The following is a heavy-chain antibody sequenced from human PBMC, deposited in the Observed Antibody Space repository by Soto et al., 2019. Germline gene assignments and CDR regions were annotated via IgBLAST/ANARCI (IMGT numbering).Heavy chain of an antibody. CDR1: GYTFTGYY. CDR3: ARMYGENCGRTIKDGLRYYYYGMDV. D-gene: IGHD7-27*01. CDR2: INPNSGGT. V-gene: IGHV1-2*04. Sequence: ASVKVSCKASGYTFTGYYMHWVRQAPGQGLEWMGWINPNSGGTNYAQKFQGWVTMTRDTSISTAYMELSRLRSDDTAVYYCARMYGENCGRTIKDGLRYYYYGMDVWGQGTTVTVSS. J-gene: IGHJ6*02.